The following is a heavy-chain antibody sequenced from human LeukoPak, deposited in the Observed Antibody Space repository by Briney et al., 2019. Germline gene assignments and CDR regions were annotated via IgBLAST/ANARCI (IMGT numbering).Heavy chain of an antibody. CDR3: AISIAVAVGAFDI. J-gene: IGHJ3*02. CDR1: GYTFTSYF. Sequence: ASVKVSCKASGYTFTSYFMHWVRQAPGQGLEWMGIINPSGGSTSYAQKFQGRVTMTRDTSTSTVYMELSSLRSEDTAVYYCAISIAVAVGAFDIWGQGTMVTVSS. V-gene: IGHV1-46*01. D-gene: IGHD6-19*01. CDR2: INPSGGST.